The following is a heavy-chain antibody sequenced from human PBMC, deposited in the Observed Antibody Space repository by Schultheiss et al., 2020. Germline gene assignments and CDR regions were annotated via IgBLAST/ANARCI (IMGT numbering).Heavy chain of an antibody. J-gene: IGHJ5*02. Sequence: SETLSLTCTVSGGSISSGGYYWSWIRQHPGKGLEWIGYIYYSGSTYYNPSLKSRVTISVDTSKNQFSLKLSSVTAADTAVYYCAKCDVVVTTIGPWGQGTLVTVSS. CDR2: IYYSGST. CDR3: AKCDVVVTTIGP. CDR1: GGSISSGGYY. V-gene: IGHV4-31*03. D-gene: IGHD2-21*02.